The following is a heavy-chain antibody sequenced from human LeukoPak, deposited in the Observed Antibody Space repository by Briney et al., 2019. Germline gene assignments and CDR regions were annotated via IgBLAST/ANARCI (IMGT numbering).Heavy chain of an antibody. CDR2: IKQDGSEK. Sequence: GGSLRLSCAASGFTFSSYWMSWVRQAPGKGLEWVANIKQDGSEKYYVDSVKGRFTISRDNSKNTLYLQMNSLRAEDTAVYYCAKDLRAYDSSGYAYYFDYWGQGTLVTVSS. J-gene: IGHJ4*02. V-gene: IGHV3-7*03. CDR3: AKDLRAYDSSGYAYYFDY. CDR1: GFTFSSYW. D-gene: IGHD3-22*01.